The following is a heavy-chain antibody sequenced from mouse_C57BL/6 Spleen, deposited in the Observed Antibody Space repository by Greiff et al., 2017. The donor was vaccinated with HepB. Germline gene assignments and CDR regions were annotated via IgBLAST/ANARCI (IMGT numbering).Heavy chain of an antibody. Sequence: EVKLQESGPGLVKPSKSLSLTCFVPGYSITSGYYWNWIRQFPGKTLEWMGYISYDGRNTYNPSLKIRISITRDTTKNQFFLKLNSVTTEDTATYYCARGATMVTTGFAYWGQGTLVTVSA. V-gene: IGHV3-6*01. J-gene: IGHJ3*01. CDR3: ARGATMVTTGFAY. CDR2: ISYDGRN. CDR1: GYSITSGYY. D-gene: IGHD2-2*01.